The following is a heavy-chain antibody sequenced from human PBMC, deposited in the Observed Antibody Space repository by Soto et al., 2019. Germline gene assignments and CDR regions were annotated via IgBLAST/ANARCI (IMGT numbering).Heavy chain of an antibody. CDR3: ARGAIVATIFDY. D-gene: IGHD5-12*01. J-gene: IGHJ4*02. Sequence: SETLSLTCTVSGGSISSGDYYWSWIRQPPGKGLEWIGYIYYSGSTYYNPSLKSRVTISVDTSKNQFSLKLSSVTAADTAVYYCARGAIVATIFDYWCQGTLVTVSS. V-gene: IGHV4-30-4*01. CDR2: IYYSGST. CDR1: GGSISSGDYY.